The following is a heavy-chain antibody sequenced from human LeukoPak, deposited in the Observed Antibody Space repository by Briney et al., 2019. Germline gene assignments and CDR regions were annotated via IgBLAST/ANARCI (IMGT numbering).Heavy chain of an antibody. CDR2: ISTDGSRT. CDR1: GFTFSSYW. CDR3: ARGGYYYDSSGYSPLWFDP. V-gene: IGHV3-74*01. J-gene: IGHJ5*02. Sequence: GGSLRLSCAASGFTFSSYWMHWVRQAPGKGLVWVSRISTDGSRTSYADSVKGRFTISRDNAKNTLYLQMNSLRAEDTALYYCARGGYYYDSSGYSPLWFDPWGQGTLVTVSS. D-gene: IGHD3-22*01.